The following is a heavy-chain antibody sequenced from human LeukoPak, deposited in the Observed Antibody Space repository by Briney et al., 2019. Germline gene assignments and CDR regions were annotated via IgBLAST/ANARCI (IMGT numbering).Heavy chain of an antibody. CDR1: GDSISSGGYS. CDR2: INHRGGT. V-gene: IGHV4-30-2*01. D-gene: IGHD3-22*01. J-gene: IGHJ4*02. CDR3: ARAYYYDSSAAIDY. Sequence: SETLSLTCAVSGDSISSGGYSWRWIRQPPGMGLEWIGEINHRGGTGYNPSLKSRVTMSVDTSKNVFSLKLTSVTAAATAVYYCARAYYYDSSAAIDYWGQGILVTVSS.